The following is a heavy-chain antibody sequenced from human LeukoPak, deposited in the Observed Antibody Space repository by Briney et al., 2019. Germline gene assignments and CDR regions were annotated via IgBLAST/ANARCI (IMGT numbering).Heavy chain of an antibody. D-gene: IGHD3-9*01. Sequence: GGSLRLSCAASGFTFDDYAMHWVRQVPGRGLEWVSGVSWNSAVIGYADSVKGRFTISRDNAKNSLYLQMNSLRAEDTALYYCAKGHYDILTGNAFDIWGQGTMVTVSS. CDR2: VSWNSAVI. CDR1: GFTFDDYA. J-gene: IGHJ3*02. V-gene: IGHV3-9*01. CDR3: AKGHYDILTGNAFDI.